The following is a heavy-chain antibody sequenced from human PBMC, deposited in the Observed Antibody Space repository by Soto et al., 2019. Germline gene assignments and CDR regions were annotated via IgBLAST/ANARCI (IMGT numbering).Heavy chain of an antibody. V-gene: IGHV4-59*08. CDR1: GGSISSYY. Sequence: QVQLQESGPGLVKPSETLSLTCTVSGGSISSYYWSWIRQPPGKGLEWIGYIYYSGSTNYNPSLKSRVTIAVAPSKHQFSLRLSSVTAADTAVYYCARRGGIATGYYYGMDVWGQGTTVTVSS. CDR2: IYYSGST. CDR3: ARRGGIATGYYYGMDV. J-gene: IGHJ6*02. D-gene: IGHD6-13*01.